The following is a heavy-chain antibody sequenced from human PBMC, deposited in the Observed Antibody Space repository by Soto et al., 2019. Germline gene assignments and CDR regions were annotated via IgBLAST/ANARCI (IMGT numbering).Heavy chain of an antibody. CDR1: GFTFSTYG. Sequence: GGSLRLSCTASGFTFSTYGMHWVRQAPGKGLEWVAVVWFDGSKDYYADSVKGRFTVSRDNSKDTLYLQMNSLTAEDTAVYYCARVDVQCFDYWGHGTPVTV. V-gene: IGHV3-33*01. D-gene: IGHD6-19*01. CDR3: ARVDVQCFDY. J-gene: IGHJ4*01. CDR2: VWFDGSKD.